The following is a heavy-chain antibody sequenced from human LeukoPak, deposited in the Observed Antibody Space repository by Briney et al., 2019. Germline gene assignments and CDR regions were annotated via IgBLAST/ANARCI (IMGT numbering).Heavy chain of an antibody. CDR2: ISPNSGGT. V-gene: IGHV1-2*02. D-gene: IGHD3-22*01. CDR1: GYTFTGYY. CDR3: ARLALYYDSSGYESVYFDY. Sequence: ASVKVSCKASGYTFTGYYMHWVRQAPGQGLEWMGWISPNSGGTNYAQKFQGRVTMTRDTSISTAYMELSRLRSDDTAVYYCARLALYYDSSGYESVYFDYWGQGTLVTVSS. J-gene: IGHJ4*02.